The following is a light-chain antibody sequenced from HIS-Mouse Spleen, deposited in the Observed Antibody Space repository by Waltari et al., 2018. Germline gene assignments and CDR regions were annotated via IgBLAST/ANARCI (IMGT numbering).Light chain of an antibody. Sequence: SYELTPPPSVSVSPGQTARITCSGDALPKKSASWYQQKSGQAPVLVIDEDSKRPSGIPERFSGSSSGTMATLTISGAQVEDEADYYCYSTDSSGNHRVFGGGTKLTVL. CDR1: ALPKKS. CDR2: EDS. J-gene: IGLJ2*01. CDR3: YSTDSSGNHRV. V-gene: IGLV3-10*01.